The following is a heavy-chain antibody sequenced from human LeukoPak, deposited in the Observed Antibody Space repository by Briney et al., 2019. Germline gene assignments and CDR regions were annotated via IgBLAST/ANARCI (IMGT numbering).Heavy chain of an antibody. Sequence: GMSLRLSCAASGVTLSPYGMHWVRQAPGKGLEWVAVISYEGGTQHYADSVKGRFIISRDNPRNTLYLQMNSLRAEDTAIYYCAREKEPIGYFDYWGQGTLVTISS. CDR1: GVTLSPYG. D-gene: IGHD1-14*01. CDR3: AREKEPIGYFDY. J-gene: IGHJ4*02. CDR2: ISYEGGTQ. V-gene: IGHV3-30*03.